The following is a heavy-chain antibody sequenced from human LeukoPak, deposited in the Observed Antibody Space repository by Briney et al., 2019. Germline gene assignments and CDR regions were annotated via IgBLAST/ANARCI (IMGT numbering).Heavy chain of an antibody. Sequence: GGSLRLSCAASGFTLSNHALIWVRQAPGKGVEWVSYISSSGSTIYYADSVKGRFTISRDNAKNSLYLQMNSLRAEDTAVYYCAELGITMIGGVWGKGTTVTISS. J-gene: IGHJ6*04. D-gene: IGHD3-10*02. CDR3: AELGITMIGGV. CDR2: ISSSGSTI. V-gene: IGHV3-48*03. CDR1: GFTLSNHA.